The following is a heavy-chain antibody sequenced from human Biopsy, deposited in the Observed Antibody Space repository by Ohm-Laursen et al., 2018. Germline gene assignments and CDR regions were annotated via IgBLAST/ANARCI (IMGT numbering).Heavy chain of an antibody. CDR3: ARWTPEYDSSRYYLDAFDI. CDR1: GGSLSSYY. Sequence: TLSLTCTVSGGSLSSYYWSWIRQPAGKGLEWIGRIYSSGSTNYNPSLKSRVTLSTDTSKRQFSLKLNFVTAADTAVYYCARWTPEYDSSRYYLDAFDIWGQGTKVTVSS. J-gene: IGHJ3*02. V-gene: IGHV4-4*07. D-gene: IGHD3-22*01. CDR2: IYSSGST.